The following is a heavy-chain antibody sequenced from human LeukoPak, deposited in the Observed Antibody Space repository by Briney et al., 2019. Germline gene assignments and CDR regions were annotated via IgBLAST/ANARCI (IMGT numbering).Heavy chain of an antibody. V-gene: IGHV1-24*01. CDR3: ATLPRGFGELPPDY. D-gene: IGHD3-10*01. Sequence: EASVKVSCKVSGYTLTELSMHWVRQAPGNGLEWMGGFDPEDGETIYAQKFQGRVTMTEDTSTDTAYMELSSLRSEDTAVYYCATLPRGFGELPPDYWGQGTLVTVSS. CDR2: FDPEDGET. CDR1: GYTLTELS. J-gene: IGHJ4*02.